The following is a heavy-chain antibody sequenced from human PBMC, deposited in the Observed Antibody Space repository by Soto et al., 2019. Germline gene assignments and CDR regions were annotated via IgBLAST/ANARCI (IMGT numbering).Heavy chain of an antibody. CDR1: GFTFGSYA. V-gene: IGHV3-30*03. Sequence: QVQLVESGGGVVQPGKSLRLSCAASGFTFGSYAMHWARQAPGKGLEWVTVISIRGGDEYYAESVRGRFTIYRDDSKNTLHLQMDSLRVEDTAVYYCARGTIVARQHLDYWGQGTLVTVSS. CDR2: ISIRGGDE. D-gene: IGHD6-6*01. J-gene: IGHJ4*02. CDR3: ARGTIVARQHLDY.